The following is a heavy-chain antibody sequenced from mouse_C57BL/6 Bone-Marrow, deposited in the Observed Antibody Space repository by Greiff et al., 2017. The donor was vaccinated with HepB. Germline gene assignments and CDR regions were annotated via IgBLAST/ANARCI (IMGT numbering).Heavy chain of an antibody. CDR1: GYSITSGYD. J-gene: IGHJ3*01. D-gene: IGHD3-2*02. CDR3: ARVTAQATFAY. CDR2: ISYSGST. Sequence: DVKLQESGPGMVKPSQSLSLTCTVTGYSITSGYDWHWIRHFPGNKLEWMGYISYSGSTNYNPSLKSRISITHDTSKNHFFLKLNSVTTEDTATYYCARVTAQATFAYWGQGTLVTVSA. V-gene: IGHV3-1*01.